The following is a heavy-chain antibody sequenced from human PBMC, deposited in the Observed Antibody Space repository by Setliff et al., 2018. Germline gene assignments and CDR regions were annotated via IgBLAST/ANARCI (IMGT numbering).Heavy chain of an antibody. CDR3: ARGRNVAARLLDS. D-gene: IGHD6-6*01. CDR1: GGTFSDYF. V-gene: IGHV4-34*08. CDR2: INHSGSS. Sequence: KTSETLSLTCGASGGTFSDYFWTWIRQSPGKGLEWIGEINHSGSSNYNPSLKSRVTISIDTSNNQFSLKVTSVTAADTGIYYCARGRNVAARLLDSWGQGAQVTVSS. J-gene: IGHJ4*02.